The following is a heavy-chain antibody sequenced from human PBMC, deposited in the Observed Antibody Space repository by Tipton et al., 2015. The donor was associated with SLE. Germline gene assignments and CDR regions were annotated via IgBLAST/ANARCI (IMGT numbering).Heavy chain of an antibody. V-gene: IGHV1-69*01. CDR3: ARGWTEVGATPSPYVY. CDR2: IIPIFGTA. CDR1: GGTFSSYT. D-gene: IGHD1-26*01. Sequence: VQLVQSGPEVKKPGSSVKVSCKASGGTFSSYTINWVRQAPGQGLEWMGGIIPIFGTANYAQKFQDRVTITTDESTSTAYMELSSLRSGDTAVYYCARGWTEVGATPSPYVYWGQGTLVTVSS. J-gene: IGHJ4*02.